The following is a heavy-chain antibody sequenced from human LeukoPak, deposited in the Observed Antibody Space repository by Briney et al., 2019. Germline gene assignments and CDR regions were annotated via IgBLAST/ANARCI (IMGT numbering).Heavy chain of an antibody. CDR2: ISYDGSNK. CDR1: GFTFSSYG. D-gene: IGHD5-18*01. CDR3: AKEEQYSYAI. J-gene: IGHJ4*02. Sequence: PGGSLRPSCAASGFTFSSYGMHWARQAPGKGLEWVAVISYDGSNKYYADSVKGRFTISRDNSKNTLYLQMNSLRAEDTAVYYCAKEEQYSYAIWGQGTLVTVSS. V-gene: IGHV3-30*18.